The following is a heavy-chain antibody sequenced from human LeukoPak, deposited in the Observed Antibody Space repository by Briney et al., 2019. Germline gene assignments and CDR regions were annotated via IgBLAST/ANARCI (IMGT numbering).Heavy chain of an antibody. CDR2: ISWNSGSI. CDR1: GFTFDDYA. Sequence: PGGSLRLSCAASGFTFDDYAMHWVRHAPGKGLEWVSGISWNSGSIGYADSVKGRFTISRDNAKNSLYLQMNSLRAEDTALYYCAKDIGHSSGWYYFDYWGQGTLVTVSS. V-gene: IGHV3-9*01. CDR3: AKDIGHSSGWYYFDY. J-gene: IGHJ4*02. D-gene: IGHD6-19*01.